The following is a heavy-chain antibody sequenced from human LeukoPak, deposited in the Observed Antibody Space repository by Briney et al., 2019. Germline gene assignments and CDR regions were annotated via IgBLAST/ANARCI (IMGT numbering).Heavy chain of an antibody. CDR2: ISGSGGST. CDR1: GFTFSSYA. CDR3: ARVTYCGDDCLNAFDI. D-gene: IGHD2-21*02. J-gene: IGHJ3*02. V-gene: IGHV3-23*01. Sequence: GGSLRLSCAASGFTFSSYAMSWVRQAPGKGLEWVSAISGSGGSTYYADSVKGRFTISRDNSKNMLYLQMGSLRAEDMAVYYCARVTYCGDDCLNAFDIWGQGTMVTVSS.